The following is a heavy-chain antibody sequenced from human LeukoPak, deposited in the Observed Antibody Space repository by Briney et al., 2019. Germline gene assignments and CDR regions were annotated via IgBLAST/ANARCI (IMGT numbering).Heavy chain of an antibody. CDR1: GGSISSYY. CDR2: IYYSGST. V-gene: IGHV4-59*01. CDR3: GRDGGTYYYYGMDV. J-gene: IGHJ6*02. D-gene: IGHD3-3*01. Sequence: SETLSLTCTVSGGSISSYYWSWIRQPPGKGLEWIGYIYYSGSTNYNPSLKSRVTISVDTSKNQFSLKLSSVTAADTAVYYCGRDGGTYYYYGMDVWGQGTTVTVSS.